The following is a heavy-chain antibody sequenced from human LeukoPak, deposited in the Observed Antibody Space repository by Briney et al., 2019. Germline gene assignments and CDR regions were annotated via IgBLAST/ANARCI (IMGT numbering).Heavy chain of an antibody. V-gene: IGHV3-23*01. CDR1: GFTFSSYA. D-gene: IGHD4-23*01. Sequence: PGGSLRLSCAASGFTFSSYAMSWVRQAPGKGLEWVSAISGSGGSTYYADSVKGRFTISRDNSKNTLYLQMNSLRAEDTAVYYCAKDPVLSTVVTPDEDYWGQGTLVTVS. J-gene: IGHJ4*02. CDR3: AKDPVLSTVVTPDEDY. CDR2: ISGSGGST.